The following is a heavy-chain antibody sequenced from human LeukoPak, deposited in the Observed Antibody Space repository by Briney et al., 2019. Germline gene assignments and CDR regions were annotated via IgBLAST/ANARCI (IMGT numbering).Heavy chain of an antibody. Sequence: ASVKVSRKASGYTFTSYGISWVRQAPGQGLEWMGWISAYNGNTNYAQKLQGRVTMTTDTSTSTDYMEPRSLRSDDTAVYYCARDNDGAFDYWGQGTLVTVSS. CDR1: GYTFTSYG. CDR2: ISAYNGNT. V-gene: IGHV1-18*04. CDR3: ARDNDGAFDY. J-gene: IGHJ4*02. D-gene: IGHD2-8*01.